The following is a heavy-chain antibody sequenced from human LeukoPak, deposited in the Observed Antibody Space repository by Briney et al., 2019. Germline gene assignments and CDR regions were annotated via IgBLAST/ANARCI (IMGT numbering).Heavy chain of an antibody. D-gene: IGHD2-2*01. CDR2: ISCDGSNK. CDR3: AKGGPIVVVPAAGGYYYGMDV. Sequence: GGSLRLSCAASGFTFSSYAMHWVRQAPGKGLEWVAVISCDGSNKYYADSVKGRFTISRDNSKNTLYLQMNSLRAEDTAVYYCAKGGPIVVVPAAGGYYYGMDVWGQGTTVTVSS. CDR1: GFTFSSYA. V-gene: IGHV3-30-3*01. J-gene: IGHJ6*02.